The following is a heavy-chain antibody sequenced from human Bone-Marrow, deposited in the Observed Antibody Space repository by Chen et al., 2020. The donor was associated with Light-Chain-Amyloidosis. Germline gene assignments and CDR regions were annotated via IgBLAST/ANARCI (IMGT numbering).Heavy chain of an antibody. Sequence: EVQLVESGGGLVQPGGSLRLSCAASGFTFNSYPLNWVRRGPGKGLEWVSSFSGSEGRTYYADSVKGRFTISRDNSKNTVYLQMNSLRAEDTALYYCATEGRDPGYSYGYLNYWGQGTLVTVSS. J-gene: IGHJ4*02. CDR2: FSGSEGRT. V-gene: IGHV3-23*04. CDR3: ATEGRDPGYSYGYLNY. D-gene: IGHD5-18*01. CDR1: GFTFNSYP.